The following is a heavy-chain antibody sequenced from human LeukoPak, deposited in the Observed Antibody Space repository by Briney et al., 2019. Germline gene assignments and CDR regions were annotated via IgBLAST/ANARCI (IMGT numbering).Heavy chain of an antibody. J-gene: IGHJ2*01. CDR1: GYTFTTYY. CDR2: INPSGGST. Sequence: ASVKVSCKASGYTFTTYYIHWVRQAPGQGLEWMGIINPSGGSTSYAQKFQGRVTMTRDMSTSTVYMELSSLRSEDTAVYYCATVPVDWYFDLWGRGTLVTVSS. D-gene: IGHD1-1*01. V-gene: IGHV1-46*01. CDR3: ATVPVDWYFDL.